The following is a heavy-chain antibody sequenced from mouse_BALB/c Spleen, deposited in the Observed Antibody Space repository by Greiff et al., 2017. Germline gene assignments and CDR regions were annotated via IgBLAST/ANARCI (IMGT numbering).Heavy chain of an antibody. Sequence: EVMLVESGGGLVKPGGSLKLSCAASGFTFSDYSMYWVRQTPENRLEWVATISDGGSYTYYPDSVKGRFTISRDNAKNNLYLQMSSLKSEDTAMYYCARDQDDYDGAWFAYWGQGTLVTVSA. CDR1: GFTFSDYS. CDR3: ARDQDDYDGAWFAY. CDR2: ISDGGSYT. V-gene: IGHV5-4*02. J-gene: IGHJ3*01. D-gene: IGHD2-4*01.